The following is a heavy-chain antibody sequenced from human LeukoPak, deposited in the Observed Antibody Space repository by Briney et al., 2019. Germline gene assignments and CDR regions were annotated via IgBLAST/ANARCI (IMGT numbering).Heavy chain of an antibody. J-gene: IGHJ4*02. D-gene: IGHD6-19*01. V-gene: IGHV4-59*08. CDR3: ARHEGSSGWYYFDY. Sequence: SETLSLTCTVSGGSISSYYWSWIRQPPGKGLEWIGYIYYSGSTNYNPSLKSRVTISVDTSKNKFSLKLSSVTAEDTAVYYCARHEGSSGWYYFDYWGQGTLVTVS. CDR1: GGSISSYY. CDR2: IYYSGST.